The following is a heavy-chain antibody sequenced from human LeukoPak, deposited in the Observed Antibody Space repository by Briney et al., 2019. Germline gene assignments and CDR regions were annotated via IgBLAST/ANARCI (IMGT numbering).Heavy chain of an antibody. Sequence: PGGSLRLSCPASRLTFTIAWRSWLRHTPGKGLEWVARIKSNTDGGTTHYTAPVKGRYTISRHDSKNTLYLQMNTLKSENTPIYHCVSRKDTDGFRWDYDHWGQGTLVTVSS. V-gene: IGHV3-15*01. D-gene: IGHD3-22*01. CDR1: RLTFTIAW. J-gene: IGHJ4*02. CDR2: IKSNTDGGTT. CDR3: VSRKDTDGFRWDYDH.